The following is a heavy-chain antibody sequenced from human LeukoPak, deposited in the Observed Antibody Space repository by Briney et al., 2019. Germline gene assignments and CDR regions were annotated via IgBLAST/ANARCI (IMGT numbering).Heavy chain of an antibody. CDR3: ARGNYRGNPYFDN. Sequence: ASVKVSCKTSGYTFRDYEINWVRQAPGLGLEWVAWIHANSGKAGSAQKFQGRVTLTRDTSTETAFMELSGLTSDDSATYFCARGNYRGNPYFDNSGGGTLVTVHS. J-gene: IGHJ4*02. V-gene: IGHV1-8*01. CDR1: GYTFRDYE. D-gene: IGHD1-7*01. CDR2: IHANSGKA.